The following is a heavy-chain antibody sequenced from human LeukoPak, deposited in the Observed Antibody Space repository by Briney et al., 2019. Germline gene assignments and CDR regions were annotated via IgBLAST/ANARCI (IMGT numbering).Heavy chain of an antibody. CDR1: GFTFSNVW. D-gene: IGHD3-9*01. Sequence: GGSLRLSCAASGFTFSNVWMNWVRQAPGKGLEWLGRIKKKTEGGTTDYAAPVKGRFTISRDDSKNTLYLQMDSLNTGDTAVYYCTTRLLTTNDYWGQGTLVTVSS. V-gene: IGHV3-15*01. CDR2: IKKKTEGGTT. CDR3: TTRLLTTNDY. J-gene: IGHJ4*02.